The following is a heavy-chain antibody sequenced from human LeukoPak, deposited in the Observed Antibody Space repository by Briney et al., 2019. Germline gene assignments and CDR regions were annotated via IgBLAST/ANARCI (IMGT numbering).Heavy chain of an antibody. CDR3: AKTYSDFWSGYYTVDYYMDV. Sequence: PGRSLRLSCAASGFSFSSYGRHWVRQAPGKGLEWVSVIWYDGTNKYYADSVKGRFTISRDNSKNTLYLQMNSLRAEDTAVYYCAKTYSDFWSGYYTVDYYMDVWGKGTAVTVSS. J-gene: IGHJ6*03. V-gene: IGHV3-33*06. CDR1: GFSFSSYG. CDR2: IWYDGTNK. D-gene: IGHD3-3*01.